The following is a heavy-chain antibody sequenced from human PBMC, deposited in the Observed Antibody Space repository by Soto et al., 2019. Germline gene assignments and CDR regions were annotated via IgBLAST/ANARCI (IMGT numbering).Heavy chain of an antibody. J-gene: IGHJ4*02. Sequence: GGSQRLSCAASGFIFSNYAMSWVRQAPGRGLEWVSAISGSGATTYYPDSVKGRFTISRDNSKNTLYLQMNNLRADDTAVYYCTKGGIPRRYNIPKVDFDYWGQGSLVTVSS. D-gene: IGHD1-1*01. CDR2: ISGSGATT. V-gene: IGHV3-23*01. CDR3: TKGGIPRRYNIPKVDFDY. CDR1: GFIFSNYA.